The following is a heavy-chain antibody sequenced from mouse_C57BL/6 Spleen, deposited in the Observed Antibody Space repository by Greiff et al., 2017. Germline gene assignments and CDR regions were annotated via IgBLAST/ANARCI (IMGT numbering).Heavy chain of an antibody. CDR2: IYPSNGGT. CDR1: GYTFTSYW. Sequence: QVQLQQPGTELVKPGASVKMSCKASGYTFTSYWMHWVKQRPGQGLEWIGKIYPSNGGTNYNEKFKSKATLTVDTSSSTAYMQLSSLTSEDSAVFSCARGDDGSCFAYWGQGTLVTVSA. V-gene: IGHV1-53*01. CDR3: ARGDDGSCFAY. D-gene: IGHD2-12*01. J-gene: IGHJ3*01.